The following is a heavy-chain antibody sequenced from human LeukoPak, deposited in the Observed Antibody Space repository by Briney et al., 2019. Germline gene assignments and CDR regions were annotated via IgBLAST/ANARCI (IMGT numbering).Heavy chain of an antibody. J-gene: IGHJ4*02. V-gene: IGHV4-59*11. CDR3: AGSGGLANTGAVFDY. Sequence: PSETLSLTCIVSGDSITNHYWSLIRRPPGKGLEWIGYIYYNGIINYNPSLKSRVTISVDTSRNQFSMMLNSVTAADTAVYYCAGSGGLANTGAVFDYWGQGTLVTVSS. D-gene: IGHD3-10*01. CDR2: IYYNGII. CDR1: GDSITNHY.